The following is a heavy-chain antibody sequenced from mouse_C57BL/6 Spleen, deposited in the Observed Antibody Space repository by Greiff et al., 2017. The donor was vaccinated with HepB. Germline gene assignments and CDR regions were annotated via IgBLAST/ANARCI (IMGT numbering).Heavy chain of an antibody. D-gene: IGHD2-1*01. J-gene: IGHJ4*01. Sequence: VQLQQSGPVLVKPGASVKMSCKASGYTFTDYYMNWVKQSHGKSLEWIGVINPYNGGTSYNQKFKGKATLTVDKSSSTAYMELNSLTSEDSAVYYCARGSGNYNYAMDYWGQGTSVTVSS. CDR2: INPYNGGT. V-gene: IGHV1-19*01. CDR3: ARGSGNYNYAMDY. CDR1: GYTFTDYY.